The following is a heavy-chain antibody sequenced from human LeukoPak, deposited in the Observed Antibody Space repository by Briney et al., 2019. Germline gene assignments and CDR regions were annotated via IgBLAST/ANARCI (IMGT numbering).Heavy chain of an antibody. D-gene: IGHD2-15*01. CDR1: GFTFSSYS. CDR3: ARDSSRGYCSGGSCYLYYFDY. J-gene: IGHJ4*02. V-gene: IGHV3-21*01. Sequence: GGSLRLSCAASGFTFSSYSMNWVRQAPGKGLEWVSSISSSSSYIYYADSVKGRFTISRDNAKNSLYLQMSSLRAEDTAVYYCARDSSRGYCSGGSCYLYYFDYWGQGTLVTVSS. CDR2: ISSSSSYI.